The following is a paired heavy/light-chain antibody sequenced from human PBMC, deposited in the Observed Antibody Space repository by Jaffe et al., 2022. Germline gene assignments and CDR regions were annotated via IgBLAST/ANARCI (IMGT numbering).Light chain of an antibody. J-gene: IGLJ1*01. V-gene: IGLV3-9*01. Sequence: SYELTQPLSVSVALGQTARITCGGNNIGSKNVHWYQQKPGQAPVLVIYRDSNRPSGIPERFSGSNSGNTATLTISRAQAGDEADYYCQVWDSSIYVFGTGTKVTVL. CDR3: QVWDSSIYV. CDR2: RDS. CDR1: NIGSKN.
Heavy chain of an antibody. D-gene: IGHD6-19*01. J-gene: IGHJ4*02. CDR1: GYTFTSYY. V-gene: IGHV1-46*03. Sequence: QVQLVQSGAEVKKPGASVKVSCKASGYTFTSYYMHWVRQAPGQGLEWMGIINPSGGSTSYAQKFQGRVTMTRDTSTSTVYMELSSLRSEDTAVYYCARDPSPIAVAGSTFEGYFDYWGQGTLVTVSS. CDR3: ARDPSPIAVAGSTFEGYFDY. CDR2: INPSGGST.